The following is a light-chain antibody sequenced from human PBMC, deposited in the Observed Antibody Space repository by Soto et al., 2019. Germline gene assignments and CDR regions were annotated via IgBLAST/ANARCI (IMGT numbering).Light chain of an antibody. CDR3: QQYGSSPNLFT. J-gene: IGKJ3*01. V-gene: IGKV3-20*01. CDR1: RSIASTY. Sequence: EIVLTQSPGTLSLSPGERATLSCRASRSIASTYLAWYQQKPGQAPRLLIYGASTRATGIPDRFSGSGSGTDFTLTISRLEPEDFAVYYCQQYGSSPNLFTFGPGTKVEIK. CDR2: GAS.